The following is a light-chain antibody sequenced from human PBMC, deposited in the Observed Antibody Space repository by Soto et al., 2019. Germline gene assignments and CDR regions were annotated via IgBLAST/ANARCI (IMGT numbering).Light chain of an antibody. CDR2: GAS. J-gene: IGKJ5*01. CDR3: QQYGSSPLIT. CDR1: QSVSSSY. Sequence: EIVLTQSPGTLSLSPGERATLSCRASQSVSSSYLAWYQQKSGQAPRLLIYGASSRATGIPARFSGSGSGRDFTLTISRLEPEDFAVYYCQQYGSSPLITFGQGTRLEIK. V-gene: IGKV3-20*01.